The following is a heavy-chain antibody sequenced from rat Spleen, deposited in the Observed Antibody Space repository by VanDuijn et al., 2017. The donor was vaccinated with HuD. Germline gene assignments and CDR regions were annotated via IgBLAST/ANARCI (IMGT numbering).Heavy chain of an antibody. Sequence: EVQLVESGGGLVQPGRSLKLSCAASGFTFSDYHMAWVRQAPGKGLEWVASISYEGSSTYYGDSVKGRFTISRDNAKSTLYLQMNSLRSEDTATYYCARSPANWDVMDAWGQGASVTVSS. V-gene: IGHV5-22*01. D-gene: IGHD5-1*01. CDR2: ISYEGSST. CDR3: ARSPANWDVMDA. J-gene: IGHJ4*01. CDR1: GFTFSDYH.